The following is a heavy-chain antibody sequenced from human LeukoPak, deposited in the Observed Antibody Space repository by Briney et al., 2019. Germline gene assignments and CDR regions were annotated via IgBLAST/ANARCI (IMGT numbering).Heavy chain of an antibody. Sequence: PGGSLRLSCAASGFTFDDYAMHWVRQAPGKGLEWVSGISWNSGSIGYADSVKGRFTIPRDNAKNSLYLQMNSLRAEDTALYYCAKDSGGGWFDYYYGMDVWGQGTTVTVSS. CDR2: ISWNSGSI. J-gene: IGHJ6*02. CDR3: AKDSGGGWFDYYYGMDV. V-gene: IGHV3-9*01. CDR1: GFTFDDYA. D-gene: IGHD6-19*01.